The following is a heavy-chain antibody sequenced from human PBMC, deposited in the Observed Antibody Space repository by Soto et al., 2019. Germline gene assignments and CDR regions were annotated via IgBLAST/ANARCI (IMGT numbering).Heavy chain of an antibody. D-gene: IGHD2-15*01. CDR2: INHSGST. CDR1: GGSFSGYY. V-gene: IGHV4-34*01. CDR3: ARGVYIVLVVAATHPYYYYMDV. J-gene: IGHJ6*03. Sequence: SETLSLTCAVYGGSFSGYYWSWIRQPPGKGLEWIGEINHSGSTNYNPSLKSRVTISVDTSKNQFSLKLSSVTAADTAVYYRARGVYIVLVVAATHPYYYYMDVWGKGTTVTVSS.